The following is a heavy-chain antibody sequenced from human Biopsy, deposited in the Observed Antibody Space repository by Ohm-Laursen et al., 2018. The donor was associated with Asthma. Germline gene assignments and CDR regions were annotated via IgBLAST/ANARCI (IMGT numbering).Heavy chain of an antibody. J-gene: IGHJ4*02. Sequence: SLRLSCTASGFTFSSYAMHWVRQAPGKGLEWVAVISYDGSNKYYADSVKGRFTISRDNSKNTLYLQMNSLRAEDTAVYYCARGSGSSLSYPDAFDIWGQGTLVTVSS. CDR3: ARGSGSSLSYPDAFDI. CDR2: ISYDGSNK. V-gene: IGHV3-30-3*01. D-gene: IGHD2-15*01. CDR1: GFTFSSYA.